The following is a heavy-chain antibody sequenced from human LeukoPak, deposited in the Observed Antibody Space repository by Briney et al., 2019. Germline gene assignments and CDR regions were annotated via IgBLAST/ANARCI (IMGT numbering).Heavy chain of an antibody. D-gene: IGHD1-26*01. CDR2: ISSSGSTI. V-gene: IGHV3-11*01. CDR1: GFTFSDYY. CDR3: ARVSSGELPYYYYYGMDV. J-gene: IGHJ6*02. Sequence: GGSLRLSCAASGFTFSDYYMSWIRQAPGEGLEWVSYISSSGSTIYYADSVKGRFTISRDNAKNSLYLQMNSLRAEDTAVYYCARVSSGELPYYYYYGMDVWGQGTTVTVSS.